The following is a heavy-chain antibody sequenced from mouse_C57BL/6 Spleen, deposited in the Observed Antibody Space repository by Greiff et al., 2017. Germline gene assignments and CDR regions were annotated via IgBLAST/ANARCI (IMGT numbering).Heavy chain of an antibody. CDR2: INPGSGGT. CDR1: GYAFTNYL. D-gene: IGHD3-3*01. Sequence: QVQLQQSGAELVRPGTSVKVSCKASGYAFTNYLIEWVKQRPGQGLEWIGVINPGSGGTNYNEKFKGKATLPADKSSSTAYMQLSSLTSEDSAVYFCARLRDYSYAMDDWGQGTSVTVSS. V-gene: IGHV1-54*01. CDR3: ARLRDYSYAMDD. J-gene: IGHJ4*01.